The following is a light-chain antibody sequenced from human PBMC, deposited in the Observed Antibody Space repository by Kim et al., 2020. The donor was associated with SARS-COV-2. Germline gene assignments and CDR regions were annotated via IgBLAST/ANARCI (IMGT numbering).Light chain of an antibody. Sequence: QLVLTQSSSASASLGSSVKLTCTLSSGHSSYIIAWHQQQPGKAPRYLMKLEGSGSYNKGSAVPDRFSGSSSGADRYLTISNLQSEDEADYYCETWDSNTRVFGGGTQLTVL. J-gene: IGLJ3*02. V-gene: IGLV4-60*03. CDR1: SGHSSYI. CDR3: ETWDSNTRV. CDR2: LEGSGSY.